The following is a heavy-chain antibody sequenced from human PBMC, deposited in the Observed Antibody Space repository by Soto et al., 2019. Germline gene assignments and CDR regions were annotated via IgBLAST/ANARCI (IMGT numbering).Heavy chain of an antibody. CDR1: GGTFSSYA. Sequence: QVQLVQSGAEVKKPGSSVKVSCKASGGTFSSYAISWVRQAPGQGLEWMGGIIPIFGTANYAQKFQGRVTXXAXAXXSTAYMELSSLRSEATAVYYCARGAARPKNWYFDLWGRGTLVTVSS. CDR3: ARGAARPKNWYFDL. J-gene: IGHJ2*01. CDR2: IIPIFGTA. V-gene: IGHV1-69*12. D-gene: IGHD6-6*01.